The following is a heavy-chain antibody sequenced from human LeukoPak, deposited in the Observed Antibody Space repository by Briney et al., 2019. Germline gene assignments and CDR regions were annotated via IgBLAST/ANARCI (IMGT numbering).Heavy chain of an antibody. J-gene: IGHJ4*02. CDR2: ISGGTT. D-gene: IGHD6-19*01. CDR3: SRGSGWLSVY. V-gene: IGHV3-49*03. Sequence: PGGSLRLSCTASGFTFGDYLMSWFRQAPGKGLEWIGFISGGTTEYAAPVKGRFTISRDDSTSSAYLQMNSLTTEDTAVYYCSRGSGWLSVYWGEGSLVTVSS. CDR1: GFTFGDYL.